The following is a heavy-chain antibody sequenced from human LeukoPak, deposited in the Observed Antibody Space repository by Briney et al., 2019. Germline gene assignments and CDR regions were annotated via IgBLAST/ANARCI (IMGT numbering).Heavy chain of an antibody. Sequence: ASVKVSCKASGYTFTGYYVHWVRQAPGQGLEWMGWINPNSGGTNYAQKFQGRVTMTRDTSISTAYMELSRLRSDDTAVYYCARDRGPPYQPLLVYFDYWGQGTLVTVSS. CDR2: INPNSGGT. V-gene: IGHV1-2*02. CDR3: ARDRGPPYQPLLVYFDY. D-gene: IGHD2-2*01. CDR1: GYTFTGYY. J-gene: IGHJ4*02.